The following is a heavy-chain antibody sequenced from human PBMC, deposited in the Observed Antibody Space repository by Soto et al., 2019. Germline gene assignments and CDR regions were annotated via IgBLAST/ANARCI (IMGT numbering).Heavy chain of an antibody. CDR3: ARGYCISTSCYAQGYYYGMDV. Sequence: ASVKVSCKASGGTFSSYAISWVRQAPGQGLEWMGGIIPIFGTANYAQKFQGRFTITADDSTSTAYMELSSLRSEDTAVYYCARGYCISTSCYAQGYYYGMDVWG. D-gene: IGHD2-2*01. CDR1: GGTFSSYA. J-gene: IGHJ6*02. CDR2: IIPIFGTA. V-gene: IGHV1-69*13.